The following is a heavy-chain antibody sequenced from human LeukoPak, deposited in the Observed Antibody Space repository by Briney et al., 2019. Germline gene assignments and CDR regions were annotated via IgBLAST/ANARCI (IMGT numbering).Heavy chain of an antibody. D-gene: IGHD3-9*01. CDR1: GFPFSGYW. CDR3: ARGYFDWDY. J-gene: IGHJ4*02. V-gene: IGHV3-7*01. CDR2: IKKDGSET. Sequence: GGSLRLSCAASGFPFSGYWMTWVRQAPGKGLEWVANIKKDGSETYYVDSVKDRFTISRDNAKNSLDLQMNSLRGEDTAVYYCARGYFDWDYWGQGTLVTVSS.